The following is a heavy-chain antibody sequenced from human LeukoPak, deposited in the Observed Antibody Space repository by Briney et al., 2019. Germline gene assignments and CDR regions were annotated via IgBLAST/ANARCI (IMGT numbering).Heavy chain of an antibody. CDR1: GYTFTGYS. V-gene: IGHV1-2*02. CDR3: ARSKGGDCDSGRYQVAY. Sequence: ASVKVSCKASGYTFTGYSIHWVRQAPGQGLEWMGRINPNSGATNYAQKFQGRVTVTRDTSISTGYMELSRLTSDDTAVYYCARSKGGDCDSGRYQVAYWGQGILVTVSS. CDR2: INPNSGAT. D-gene: IGHD3-10*01. J-gene: IGHJ4*02.